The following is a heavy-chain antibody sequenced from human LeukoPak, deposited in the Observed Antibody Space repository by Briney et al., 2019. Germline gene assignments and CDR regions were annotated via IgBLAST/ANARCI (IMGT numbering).Heavy chain of an antibody. CDR1: GGSISSSSYY. CDR2: IYYSGRT. CDR3: ARLGDSSGYYYYYYMDV. Sequence: PSETLSLTCTVSGGSISSSSYYWGWIRQPPGKGLEWIGSIYYSGRTYYNPSLKSRVTISVDTSKNQFSLKLSSVTAADAAVYYCARLGDSSGYYYYYYMDVWGKGTTVTISS. D-gene: IGHD3-22*01. J-gene: IGHJ6*03. V-gene: IGHV4-39*01.